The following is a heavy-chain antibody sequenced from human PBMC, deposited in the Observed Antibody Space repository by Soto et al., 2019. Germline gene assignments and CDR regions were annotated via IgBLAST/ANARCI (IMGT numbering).Heavy chain of an antibody. CDR2: ISYDGSNK. J-gene: IGHJ4*02. D-gene: IGHD4-4*01. CDR3: ARDSTMTTYSNRNSAPDDY. V-gene: IGHV3-30-3*01. CDR1: GFTFSSYA. Sequence: PGGSLRLSCAASGFTFSSYAMHWVRQAPGKGLEWVAVISYDGSNKYYADSVKGRFTISRDNSKDTLYLQMNSLRAEDTAVYYCARDSTMTTYSNRNSAPDDYWGQGTLVTVSS.